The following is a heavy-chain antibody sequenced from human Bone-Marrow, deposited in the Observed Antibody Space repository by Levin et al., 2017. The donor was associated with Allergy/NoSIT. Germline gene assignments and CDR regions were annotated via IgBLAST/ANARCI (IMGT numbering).Heavy chain of an antibody. Sequence: ASVKVSCKASGYPFSNYDINWVRQATGQGLEWMGWMNVNSGNTGYAQKLKGRVSMTRDTSTSTAYLELSGLTSEDTAVYYCARGSGYYKDPFDYWGQGTLVTVSS. CDR3: ARGSGYYKDPFDY. CDR1: GYPFSNYD. J-gene: IGHJ4*02. V-gene: IGHV1-8*01. D-gene: IGHD3-22*01. CDR2: MNVNSGNT.